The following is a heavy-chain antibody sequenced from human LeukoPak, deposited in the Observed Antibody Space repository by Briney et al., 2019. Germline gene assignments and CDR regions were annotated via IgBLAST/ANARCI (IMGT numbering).Heavy chain of an antibody. D-gene: IGHD3-3*01. CDR3: AREAQSYDFWSGYETRNWFDP. CDR1: GGSISSYY. Sequence: SETLSLTCTVSGGSISSYYWSWTRQPPGKGLEWIGYIYYSGSTNYNPSLKSRVTIDTSKNQFSLKLSSVTAADTAVYYCAREAQSYDFWSGYETRNWFDPWGQGTLVTVSS. V-gene: IGHV4-59*01. CDR2: IYYSGST. J-gene: IGHJ5*02.